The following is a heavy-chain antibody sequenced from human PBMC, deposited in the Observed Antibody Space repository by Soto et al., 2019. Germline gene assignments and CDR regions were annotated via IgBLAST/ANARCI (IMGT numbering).Heavy chain of an antibody. CDR2: IWYDGSNK. CDR1: GFTFSSYD. CDR3: ARDYPYYYDSGGYYDVGGGMDV. Sequence: QVQLVESGGGVVQPGRSLRLSCAASGFTFSSYDMHWVRQAPGKGLEWVAVIWYDGSNKYYADSVKGRFTISRDNSKNTLYLQMNSLRAEDTAVYYCARDYPYYYDSGGYYDVGGGMDVWGQGTTVTVSS. J-gene: IGHJ6*02. D-gene: IGHD3-22*01. V-gene: IGHV3-33*01.